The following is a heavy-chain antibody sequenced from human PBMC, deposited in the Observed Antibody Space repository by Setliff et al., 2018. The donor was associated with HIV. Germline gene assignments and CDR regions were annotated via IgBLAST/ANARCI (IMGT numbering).Heavy chain of an antibody. J-gene: IGHJ4*02. V-gene: IGHV3-48*03. Sequence: GGSLRLSCAASGFTFSGYEMNWVRQAPGKGLEWVSYISSSGGTIYYADSVKGRFTISRDNSKNTVYLQMNSLRAEDTAEYYCAKELASSGLGYFDSWGRGILVTVSS. CDR3: AKELASSGLGYFDS. D-gene: IGHD3-22*01. CDR2: ISSSGGTI. CDR1: GFTFSGYE.